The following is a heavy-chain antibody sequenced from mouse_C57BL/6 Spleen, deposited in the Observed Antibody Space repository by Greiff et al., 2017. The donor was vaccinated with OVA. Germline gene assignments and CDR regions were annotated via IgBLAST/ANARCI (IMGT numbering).Heavy chain of an antibody. V-gene: IGHV3-8*01. CDR1: GYSITSDY. D-gene: IGHD2-3*01. CDR3: ARHGYYGDWYFDV. CDR2: ISYSGST. J-gene: IGHJ1*03. Sequence: DVKLVESGPGLAKPSQTLSLTCSVTGYSITSDYWNWIRKFPGNKLEYMGYISYSGSTYYNPTLKSRISITRDTSKNQYYLQLNSVTTEDTATYYCARHGYYGDWYFDVWGTGTTVTVSS.